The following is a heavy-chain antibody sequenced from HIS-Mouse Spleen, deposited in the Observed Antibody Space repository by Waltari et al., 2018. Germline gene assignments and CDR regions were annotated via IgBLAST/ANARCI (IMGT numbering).Heavy chain of an antibody. CDR3: ARSRRGNYDSSGYNWFDP. Sequence: QLQLQESGPGLVKPSETLSLTCTVSGGPISSSSCYWGWIRQPPGRGLEWIGSIYYSGRTYSNPSLKSRVTISVDTSKNQFSLKLSSVTAADTAVYYCARSRRGNYDSSGYNWFDPWGQGTLVTVSS. CDR2: IYYSGRT. CDR1: GGPISSSSCY. V-gene: IGHV4-39*07. D-gene: IGHD3-22*01. J-gene: IGHJ5*02.